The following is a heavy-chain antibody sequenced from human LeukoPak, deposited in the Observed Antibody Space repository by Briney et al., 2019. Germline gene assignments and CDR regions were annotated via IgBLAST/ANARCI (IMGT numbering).Heavy chain of an antibody. Sequence: PGGSLRLSCAASGFTFSSFGMHWVRQAPGKGLEWVVVIWYDGSNKYYADSVKGRFTISRDNSQNTLYLQGNNLRAEDTAVYCCARGRWDTGGLHGLDVWGQGTTVTVSS. CDR2: IWYDGSNK. V-gene: IGHV3-33*01. D-gene: IGHD2-8*02. CDR1: GFTFSSFG. CDR3: ARGRWDTGGLHGLDV. J-gene: IGHJ6*02.